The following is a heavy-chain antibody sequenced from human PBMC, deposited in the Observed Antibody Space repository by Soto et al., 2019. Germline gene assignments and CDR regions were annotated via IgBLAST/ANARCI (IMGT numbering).Heavy chain of an antibody. CDR1: GFTFSSYA. CDR3: VKVADTAMVGDLGWLGA. D-gene: IGHD5-18*01. CDR2: ISGSGGST. Sequence: VGSLRLSCAASGFTFSSYAMSWVRQAPGKGLEWVSAISGSGGSTYYADSVKGRFTISRDNSKNTLYLQMNSLRAEDTAVYYYVKVADTAMVGDLGWLGAWGKGSLVTVS. V-gene: IGHV3-23*01. J-gene: IGHJ5*02.